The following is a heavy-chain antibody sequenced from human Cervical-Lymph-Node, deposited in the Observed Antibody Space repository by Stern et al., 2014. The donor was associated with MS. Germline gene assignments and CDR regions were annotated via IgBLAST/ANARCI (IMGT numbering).Heavy chain of an antibody. D-gene: IGHD5-18*01. CDR2: MFTGGST. CDR1: GVSIGRGNNY. J-gene: IGHJ6*02. V-gene: IGHV4-61*02. Sequence: VQLVESGPGLVKPSQTLSLTCTVSGVSIGRGNNYWSWIRQPVGKGLEWIGRMFTGGSTNYNPSLKSRVTISVDTPQNQFSLRLISVTAADTAVYYCAVGYSYGSYGLDVWGQGTTVTVSS. CDR3: AVGYSYGSYGLDV.